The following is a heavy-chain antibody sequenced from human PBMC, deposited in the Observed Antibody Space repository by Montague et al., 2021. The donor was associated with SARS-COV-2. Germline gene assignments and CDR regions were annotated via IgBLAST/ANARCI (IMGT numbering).Heavy chain of an antibody. D-gene: IGHD4-23*01. CDR3: AREPDYGGYFDY. J-gene: IGHJ4*02. CDR1: SGSISSYY. Sequence: SETLSLTCTVSSGSISSYYWSWIRQPPGKGLEWIGYIYYSGSTNYNPSLKSRVTISVDTSKNQFSLKLGSVTAADTAVYYCAREPDYGGYFDYWGQGTLITVSS. V-gene: IGHV4-59*13. CDR2: IYYSGST.